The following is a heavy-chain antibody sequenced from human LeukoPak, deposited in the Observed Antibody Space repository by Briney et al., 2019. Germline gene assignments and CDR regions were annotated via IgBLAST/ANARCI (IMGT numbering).Heavy chain of an antibody. Sequence: GGSLRLSCAASGFTFNTYDMIWVRQAPGKGLEWLSYISGGGSLTYYADSVKGRFTISRDKAKNSLYLQMNSLRVEDTAVYHCGADRRGGAREFDYWGQGTLVTVSS. J-gene: IGHJ4*02. V-gene: IGHV3-48*03. CDR1: GFTFNTYD. CDR3: GADRRGGAREFDY. CDR2: ISGGGSLT. D-gene: IGHD6-6*01.